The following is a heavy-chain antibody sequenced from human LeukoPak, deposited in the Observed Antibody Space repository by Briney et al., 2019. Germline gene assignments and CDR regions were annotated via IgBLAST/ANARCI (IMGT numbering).Heavy chain of an antibody. CDR3: ARGHITMVRGVIVMYYFDY. D-gene: IGHD3-10*01. Sequence: ASVKVSCKASGYTFTGYYMHWVRQAPGQGLEWMGWMNPNSGNTGYAQKFQGRVTITRNTSISTAYMELSSLRSEDTAVYYCARGHITMVRGVIVMYYFDYWGQGTLVTVSS. V-gene: IGHV1-8*03. J-gene: IGHJ4*02. CDR2: MNPNSGNT. CDR1: GYTFTGYY.